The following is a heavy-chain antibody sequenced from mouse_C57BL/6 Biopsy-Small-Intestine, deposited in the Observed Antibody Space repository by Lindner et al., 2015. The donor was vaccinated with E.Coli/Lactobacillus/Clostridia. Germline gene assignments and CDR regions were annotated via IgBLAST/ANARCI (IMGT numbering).Heavy chain of an antibody. D-gene: IGHD1-1*01. Sequence: VQLQESGVELVRPETSVKVSCKASGYTFSNYLIEWVKQRPGQGLEWIGVINPGSGGINYNEKFKGKATLTADKSSSTAYMQLSSLTSEDSAVYFCARRFPITTVVATGYFDVWGTGTTVTVSS. CDR1: GYTFSNYL. V-gene: IGHV1-54*01. CDR3: ARRFPITTVVATGYFDV. J-gene: IGHJ1*03. CDR2: INPGSGGI.